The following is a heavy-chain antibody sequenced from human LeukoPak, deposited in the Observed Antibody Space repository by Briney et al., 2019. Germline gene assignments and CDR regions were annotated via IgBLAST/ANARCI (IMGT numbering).Heavy chain of an antibody. D-gene: IGHD5-12*01. CDR3: ARGGSGYDWFDP. V-gene: IGHV4-59*01. J-gene: IGHJ5*02. CDR1: GGSISFYY. Sequence: SETLSLTCTASGGSISFYYWSWIRQPPGKGLEWIGYISYSGSTNYNPSLKSRVTISVDTSKNQFSLKLSSVTAADTAVYYCARGGSGYDWFDPWGQGTLVTVSS. CDR2: ISYSGST.